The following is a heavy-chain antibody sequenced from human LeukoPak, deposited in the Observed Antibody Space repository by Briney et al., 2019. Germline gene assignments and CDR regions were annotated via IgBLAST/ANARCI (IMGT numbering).Heavy chain of an antibody. CDR1: GYAFTSYG. Sequence: ASVKVSCKASGYAFTSYGISCVRQAPGQGLEWMGWISAYNGNTNYAQKLQGRVTMTTDTSTSTAYMELRSLRSDDTAVYYCAREVYGCSGGSCYEGENWFDPWGQGTLVTVSS. CDR2: ISAYNGNT. CDR3: AREVYGCSGGSCYEGENWFDP. V-gene: IGHV1-18*01. J-gene: IGHJ5*02. D-gene: IGHD2-15*01.